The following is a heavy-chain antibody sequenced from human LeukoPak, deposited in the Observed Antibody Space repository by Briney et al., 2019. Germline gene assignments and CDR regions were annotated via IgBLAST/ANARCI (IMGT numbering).Heavy chain of an antibody. V-gene: IGHV3-30*18. CDR2: ISYDGSNK. CDR1: GFTFSSYG. CDR3: AKDPTGYSSGWLRTWVYYYYGMDV. D-gene: IGHD6-19*01. J-gene: IGHJ6*02. Sequence: GRSLRLSCAASGFTFSSYGMHWVRQAPGKELEWVAVISYDGSNKYYADSVKGRFTISRDNSKNTLYLQMNSLRAEDTAVYYCAKDPTGYSSGWLRTWVYYYYGMDVWGQGTTVTVSS.